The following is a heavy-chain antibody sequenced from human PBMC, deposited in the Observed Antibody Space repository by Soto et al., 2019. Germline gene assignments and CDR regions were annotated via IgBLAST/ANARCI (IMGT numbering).Heavy chain of an antibody. CDR2: ISGSGGST. CDR3: AKIPHSSSWYLDAFDI. D-gene: IGHD6-13*01. V-gene: IGHV3-23*01. CDR1: GLTFSSYA. Sequence: EVQLLESGGGLEKPGGSLRLSCAASGLTFSSYAMSWFRKAPGKGLGWVSPISGSGGSTYYEYSLKGRFTISRDNSNNTLYLQMNSLRAEDTAVYYCAKIPHSSSWYLDAFDIWGQGTMVTVSS. J-gene: IGHJ3*02.